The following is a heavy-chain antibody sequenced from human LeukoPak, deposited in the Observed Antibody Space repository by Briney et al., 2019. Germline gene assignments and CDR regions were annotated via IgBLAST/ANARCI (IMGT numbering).Heavy chain of an antibody. CDR2: INPSGGST. Sequence: GASVKVSCKASGYTFTSYYMHWVRQAPGQGLEWMGIINPSGGSTSYAQKFQGRVTITADESTSTAYMELSSLRSEDTAVYYCARAITMVRGVIRWFDPWGQGTLVTVSS. CDR3: ARAITMVRGVIRWFDP. CDR1: GYTFTSYY. J-gene: IGHJ5*02. D-gene: IGHD3-10*01. V-gene: IGHV1-46*01.